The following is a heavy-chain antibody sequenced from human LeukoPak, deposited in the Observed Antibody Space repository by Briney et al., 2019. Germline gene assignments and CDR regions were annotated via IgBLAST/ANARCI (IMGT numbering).Heavy chain of an antibody. CDR3: ARGDNYGSFNDF. D-gene: IGHD4-17*01. J-gene: IGHJ4*02. V-gene: IGHV4-4*07. CDR2: IYSSGST. Sequence: SETLSLTCTVSGGSINNYYWSWIRQAAGKGLEWIGRIYSSGSTKTNPSLKSRVTMSVDMSKNQFSLRLSSVTAADTAVYYCARGDNYGSFNDFWGQGTLVTVSS. CDR1: GGSINNYY.